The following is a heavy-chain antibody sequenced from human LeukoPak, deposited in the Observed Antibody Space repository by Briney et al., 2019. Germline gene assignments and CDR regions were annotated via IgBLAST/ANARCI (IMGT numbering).Heavy chain of an antibody. V-gene: IGHV4-38-2*01. CDR1: GYSISSGYY. CDR3: ARLTVAESFDF. CDR2: IYYSGST. D-gene: IGHD4-23*01. J-gene: IGHJ3*01. Sequence: KPSETLSLTCAVSGYSISSGYYWGWIRQPPGKGLEWIGSIYYSGSTYYNPSLMSRVTISVDTSKTQFSLKLSSVTAADTALYYCARLTVAESFDFWGQGTWSPSLQ.